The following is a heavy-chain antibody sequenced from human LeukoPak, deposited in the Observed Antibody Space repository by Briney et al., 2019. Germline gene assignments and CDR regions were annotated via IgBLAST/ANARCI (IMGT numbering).Heavy chain of an antibody. V-gene: IGHV3-23*01. CDR2: ISGSGGST. Sequence: PGGSLRLSCAASGFTFSSYAMSWVRQAPGKGLEWVSAISGSGGSTYYADSVKGRFTISRDNSKNTLYLQMNSLRAEDTAVYYCHRYCSSTSCYHWVYWGQGILVTVSS. CDR1: GFTFSSYA. J-gene: IGHJ4*02. CDR3: HRYCSSTSCYHWVY. D-gene: IGHD2-2*01.